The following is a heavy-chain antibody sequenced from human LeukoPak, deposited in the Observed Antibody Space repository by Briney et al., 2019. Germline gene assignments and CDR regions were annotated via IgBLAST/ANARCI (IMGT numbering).Heavy chain of an antibody. CDR1: GFTFSSYA. Sequence: GGSLRLSCAASGFTFSSYAMSWVRQAPGKGLEWVSAISGSGGSTYYADSVKGRFTISRDNFKNTQYLQVNSLRAEDTAVYYCARARRDGYNYFDYWGQGALVTVSS. D-gene: IGHD5-24*01. J-gene: IGHJ4*02. CDR2: ISGSGGST. V-gene: IGHV3-23*01. CDR3: ARARRDGYNYFDY.